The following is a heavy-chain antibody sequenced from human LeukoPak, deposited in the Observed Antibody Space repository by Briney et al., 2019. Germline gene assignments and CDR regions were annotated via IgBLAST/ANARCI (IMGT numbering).Heavy chain of an antibody. Sequence: ASVKVSCKASGYTFTGYYMHWVRQAPGQGLEWMGWINPNSGGTNYAQKFQGRVTMTRDTSISTAYMELSRLRSDDTAVYYCARALLWFGELFPEDWFDPWGQGTLVTVSS. CDR1: GYTFTGYY. J-gene: IGHJ5*02. D-gene: IGHD3-10*01. CDR2: INPNSGGT. CDR3: ARALLWFGELFPEDWFDP. V-gene: IGHV1-2*02.